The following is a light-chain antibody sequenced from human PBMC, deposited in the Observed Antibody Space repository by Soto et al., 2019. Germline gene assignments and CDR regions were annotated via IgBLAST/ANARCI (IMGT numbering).Light chain of an antibody. Sequence: EIVLTQSPGTLSLSPVERATLSCMASQSVSNNYLAWYQQKPGLAPRLLIYGASNRATGIPDRFSGSGSGTDFTLTISRLEPEDFAVYYCQQYGSSGTFGQGTKV. CDR1: QSVSNNY. J-gene: IGKJ1*01. V-gene: IGKV3-20*01. CDR3: QQYGSSGT. CDR2: GAS.